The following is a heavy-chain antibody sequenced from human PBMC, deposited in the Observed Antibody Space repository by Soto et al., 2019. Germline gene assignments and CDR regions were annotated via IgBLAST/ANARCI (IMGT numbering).Heavy chain of an antibody. V-gene: IGHV4-34*01. CDR2: INHSGST. Sequence: PSETLSLTCAVYGVSFSGYYWSWIRQPPGKGLEWIGEINHSGSTNYNPSLKSRVTISVDTSKNQFSLKLSSVTAADTAVYYCARDPKTTVTRYRSYYFDYWGQGTLVTVSS. J-gene: IGHJ4*02. CDR1: GVSFSGYY. D-gene: IGHD4-17*01. CDR3: ARDPKTTVTRYRSYYFDY.